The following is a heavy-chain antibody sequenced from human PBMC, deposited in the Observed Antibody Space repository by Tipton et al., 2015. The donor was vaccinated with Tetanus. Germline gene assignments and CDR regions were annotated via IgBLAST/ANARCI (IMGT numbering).Heavy chain of an antibody. D-gene: IGHD1-1*01. CDR2: IYQTDST. J-gene: IGHJ4*02. CDR1: GALITTGGYS. V-gene: IGHV4-30-2*01. CDR3: ARANNEFPKKGPFDS. Sequence: TLSLTCNVSGALITTGGYSWGWIRQPPGQGLEWLGYIYQTDSTYYNPSVRSRLTLSIQRSKNQVSLRLSSVTAADTAVYYCARANNEFPKKGPFDSWGQGRLVIVSS.